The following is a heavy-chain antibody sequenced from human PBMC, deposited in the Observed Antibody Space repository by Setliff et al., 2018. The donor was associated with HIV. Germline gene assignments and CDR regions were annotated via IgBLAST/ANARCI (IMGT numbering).Heavy chain of an antibody. Sequence: PGGSLRLSCAASGFTFSHFGMHWVRQAPGKGLVWVSRVNSDGSSKTYADSVKDRFTISRDNGKNTLFLQMNSLKVEDTGVYYCHSGYDSEEQSYFDYWGQGTLVTVSS. D-gene: IGHD5-12*01. V-gene: IGHV3-74*01. CDR1: GFTFSHFG. CDR2: VNSDGSSK. J-gene: IGHJ4*02. CDR3: HSGYDSEEQSYFDY.